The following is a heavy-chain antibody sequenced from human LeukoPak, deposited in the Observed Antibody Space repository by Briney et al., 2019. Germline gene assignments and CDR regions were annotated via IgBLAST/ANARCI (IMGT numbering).Heavy chain of an antibody. Sequence: GGSLRLSCAASGFTVSSNYMSWVRQAPGEGLEWVSVIYSGGSTYYADSVKGRCTISRDNSKNTLYLQMNSLRAEDTAVYYCARDRIAAAGTYYYYGMDVWGQGTTVTVSS. J-gene: IGHJ6*02. CDR3: ARDRIAAAGTYYYYGMDV. CDR1: GFTVSSNY. V-gene: IGHV3-66*01. CDR2: IYSGGST. D-gene: IGHD6-13*01.